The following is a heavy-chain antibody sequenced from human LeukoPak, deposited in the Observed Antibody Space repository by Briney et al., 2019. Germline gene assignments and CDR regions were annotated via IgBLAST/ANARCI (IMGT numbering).Heavy chain of an antibody. CDR2: ISGSGGST. D-gene: IGHD3-10*01. V-gene: IGHV3-23*01. J-gene: IGHJ4*02. CDR3: AKDPRLLWFGELLEYYFDY. CDR1: GFTFSSYA. Sequence: PGGSLRLSCAASGFTFSSYAMSWVRQASGKGLEWVSAISGSGGSTYYADSVKGRFTISRDNSKNTLYLQMNSLRAEDTAVYYCAKDPRLLWFGELLEYYFDYWGQGTLVTVSS.